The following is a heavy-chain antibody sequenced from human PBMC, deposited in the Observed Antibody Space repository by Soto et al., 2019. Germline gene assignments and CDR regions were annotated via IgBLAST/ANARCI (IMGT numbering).Heavy chain of an antibody. J-gene: IGHJ5*02. CDR1: GYTFSGSA. CDR2: IRGKANSYET. Sequence: EVQLVESGGGLVQPGGSLKLSCVASGYTFSGSAFHWVRQASGKGLEWVGRIRGKANSYETAYAESVKGRFTISRDDSKNTAFLQMNSLKTEDTADYYCTSRYCSSASCHTWGQGTRVTVSS. D-gene: IGHD2-2*01. CDR3: TSRYCSSASCHT. V-gene: IGHV3-73*01.